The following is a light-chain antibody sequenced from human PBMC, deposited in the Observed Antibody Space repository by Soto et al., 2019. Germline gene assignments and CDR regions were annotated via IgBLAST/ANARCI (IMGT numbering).Light chain of an antibody. V-gene: IGLV2-14*01. CDR1: SSDVGGYNY. Sequence: QSALTQPASVSGSPGQSITISCTGTSSDVGGYNYVSWYQQHPGKAPKLMIYEVSNRPSGVSSRFSGSKSGNTASLTISGLQAEEEADYYCSSYTSSSTTWVFGGGTQLTVL. CDR3: SSYTSSSTTWV. CDR2: EVS. J-gene: IGLJ3*02.